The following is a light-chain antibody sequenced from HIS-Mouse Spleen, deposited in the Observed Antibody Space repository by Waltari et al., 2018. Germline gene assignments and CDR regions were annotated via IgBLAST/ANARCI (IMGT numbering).Light chain of an antibody. V-gene: IGLV2-11*01. CDR3: CSYAGSYTLV. J-gene: IGLJ2*01. Sequence: QSALTQPRSVSGSPGQSVTISCTGTSSDVGGYNYVSWYQQHPGKAPNRIIYDVSNRPSVVPDRFSGSKSGNTASLTISGLQAEDEADYYCCSYAGSYTLVFGGGTKLTVL. CDR2: DVS. CDR1: SSDVGGYNY.